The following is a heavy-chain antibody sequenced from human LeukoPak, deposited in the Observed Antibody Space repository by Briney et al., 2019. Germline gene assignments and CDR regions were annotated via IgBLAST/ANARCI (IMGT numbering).Heavy chain of an antibody. CDR2: IYYSGAT. Sequence: SETLSLTCTVSGYSITNGYNWGWIRPSPVKGREWTTNIYYSGATYYNPSLRSRVTMSVDTSKNQVSLRLTSVTAADTAVYDCVREWELLHTPFDLWGQGTLVTVSS. CDR3: VREWELLHTPFDL. CDR1: GYSITNGYN. J-gene: IGHJ4*02. V-gene: IGHV4-38-2*02. D-gene: IGHD1-26*01.